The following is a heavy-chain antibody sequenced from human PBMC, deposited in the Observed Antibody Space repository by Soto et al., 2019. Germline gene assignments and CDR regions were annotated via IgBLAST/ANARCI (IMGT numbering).Heavy chain of an antibody. J-gene: IGHJ3*02. CDR2: IIPILGTA. Sequence: QVQLVQSGAEVKKPGSSVKVSCKASGGTFSTYTINWVRQAPGQGLEWMGRIIPILGTAHYAQKFQGRITLIADKSTSTAYMELSSLRFEDTAVIYCARGMTGGTYSRAFDIWGQGTMVTVSS. CDR3: ARGMTGGTYSRAFDI. V-gene: IGHV1-69*08. D-gene: IGHD1-20*01. CDR1: GGTFSTYT.